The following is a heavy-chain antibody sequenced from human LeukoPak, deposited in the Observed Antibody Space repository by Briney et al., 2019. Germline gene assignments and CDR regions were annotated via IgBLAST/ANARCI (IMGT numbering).Heavy chain of an antibody. D-gene: IGHD4-23*01. CDR1: GGSISSYY. Sequence: SETLSLTCTVSGGSISSYYWSWIRQPPGKGLEWIGYIYYSGSTNYNPSLKSRVTISVDTSKNQFSLKLSSVTAADTAVYYCARPLYGGGAFDIWGQGTMVTVSS. CDR3: ARPLYGGGAFDI. J-gene: IGHJ3*02. CDR2: IYYSGST. V-gene: IGHV4-59*01.